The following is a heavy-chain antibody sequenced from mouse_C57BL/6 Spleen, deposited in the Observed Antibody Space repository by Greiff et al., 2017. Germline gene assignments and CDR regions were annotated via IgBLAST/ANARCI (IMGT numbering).Heavy chain of an antibody. CDR2: INPGSGGT. V-gene: IGHV1-54*01. D-gene: IGHD1-1*01. CDR1: GYAFTNYL. Sequence: LQESGAELVRPGTSVKVSCKASGYAFTNYLIEWVKQRPGQGLEWIGVINPGSGGTNYNEKFKGKATLTADKSSSTAYMQLSSLTSEDSAVYFCARYGSSYWYFDVWGTGTTVTVSS. J-gene: IGHJ1*03. CDR3: ARYGSSYWYFDV.